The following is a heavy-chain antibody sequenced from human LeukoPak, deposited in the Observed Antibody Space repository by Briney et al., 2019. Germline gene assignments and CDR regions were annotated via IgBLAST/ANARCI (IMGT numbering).Heavy chain of an antibody. J-gene: IGHJ5*02. D-gene: IGHD3-3*01. Sequence: SETLSLTCAVYGGSFSGYYWSWIRQPPGEGLEWIGEINHSGSTNYNPSLKSRVTISVDTSKNQFSLKLSSVTAADTAVYYCARHPQLYYANNWFDPWGQGTLVTVSS. V-gene: IGHV4-34*01. CDR1: GGSFSGYY. CDR2: INHSGST. CDR3: ARHPQLYYANNWFDP.